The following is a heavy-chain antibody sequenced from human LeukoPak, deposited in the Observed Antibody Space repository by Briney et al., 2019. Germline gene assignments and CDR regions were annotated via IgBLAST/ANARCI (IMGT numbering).Heavy chain of an antibody. J-gene: IGHJ4*02. D-gene: IGHD3-22*01. V-gene: IGHV4-38-2*01. Sequence: SETLSLTCAVSGYSISSGYYWGWIGPPPGKGVEGIGIIYHRGSTYYNPSLKRGVTISGDTSKNQFYLKLSSVNAADTAVYYCARVDSSGTNGDYWGQGTLVTVSS. CDR3: ARVDSSGTNGDY. CDR2: IYHRGST. CDR1: GYSISSGYY.